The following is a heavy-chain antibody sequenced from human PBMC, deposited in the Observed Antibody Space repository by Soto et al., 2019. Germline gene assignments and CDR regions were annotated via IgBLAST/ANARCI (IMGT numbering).Heavy chain of an antibody. J-gene: IGHJ4*02. D-gene: IGHD6-19*01. Sequence: PGGSLRLSCAASGFTFSSYGMHRVRQAPGKGLEWVAVISSDGFTKNYGGSVKGRFTISRDNSKNILYLEMNSLRVDDTAMYYCAKEAGAWFHFDYWGQGTLVTVSS. CDR3: AKEAGAWFHFDY. CDR2: ISSDGFTK. V-gene: IGHV3-30*18. CDR1: GFTFSSYG.